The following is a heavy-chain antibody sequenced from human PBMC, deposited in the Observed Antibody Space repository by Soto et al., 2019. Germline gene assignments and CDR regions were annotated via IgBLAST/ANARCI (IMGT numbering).Heavy chain of an antibody. V-gene: IGHV3-30*18. CDR3: AKGYYDSSGPSAFDI. CDR1: GFTFSSYG. CDR2: ISYDGSNK. Sequence: GSLRLSCAASGFTFSSYGMHWVRQAPGKGLEWVAVISYDGSNKYYADSVKGRFTISRDNSKNTLYLQMNSLRAEDTAVYYCAKGYYDSSGPSAFDIWGQGTMVTVSS. D-gene: IGHD3-22*01. J-gene: IGHJ3*02.